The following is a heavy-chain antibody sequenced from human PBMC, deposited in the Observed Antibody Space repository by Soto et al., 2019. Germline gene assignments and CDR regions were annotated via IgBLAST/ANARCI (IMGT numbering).Heavy chain of an antibody. CDR2: IWYDGSNK. D-gene: IGHD3-16*01. CDR1: GFTFSSYG. J-gene: IGHJ6*02. CDR3: ARDGGVRYSTGMDV. V-gene: IGHV3-33*01. Sequence: GGSLRLSCAASGFTFSSYGMHWVRQAPGKGLEWVAVIWYDGSNKYYADSVKGRFTISRDNSKNTLYLQMNSLRAEDTAVYYCARDGGVRYSTGMDVWGQGXTVTVSS.